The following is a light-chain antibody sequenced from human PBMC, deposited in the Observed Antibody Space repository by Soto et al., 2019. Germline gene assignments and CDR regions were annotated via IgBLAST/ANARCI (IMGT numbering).Light chain of an antibody. CDR3: QQYDNFALT. V-gene: IGKV1-33*01. Sequence: DIQMTQSPSSLSASVGDRVTITCQASQDISNYLNWYQQKPGKAPKLLIYDTSNLETGVPSRFSGIGSGTDFSFTISSLQPEDIATYYWQQYDNFALTFGGGTKVEIK. J-gene: IGKJ4*01. CDR2: DTS. CDR1: QDISNY.